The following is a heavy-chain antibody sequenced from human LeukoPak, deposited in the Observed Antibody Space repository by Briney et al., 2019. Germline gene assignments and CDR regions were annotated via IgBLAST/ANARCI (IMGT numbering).Heavy chain of an antibody. J-gene: IGHJ6*02. CDR1: GFTFSSYW. V-gene: IGHV3-74*01. CDR3: AREKNFWSGYYRYYYYGMDV. CDR2: INSDGSST. Sequence: GGSLRLSCAASGFTFSSYWMHWVRQAPGKGLVWVSRINSDGSSTSYADSVKGRFTISRDNAKNTLYLQMNSLRAEDTAVYYCAREKNFWSGYYRYYYYGMDVWGQGTTVTVSS. D-gene: IGHD3-3*01.